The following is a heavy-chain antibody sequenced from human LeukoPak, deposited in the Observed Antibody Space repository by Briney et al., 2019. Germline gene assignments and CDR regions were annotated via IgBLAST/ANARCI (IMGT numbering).Heavy chain of an antibody. Sequence: SETLSLTCNVSGDSINTYYWSWIRQPPGRGLEWVAYLYYSGSTNYNPSLKSRVTISVDTSKNQFSLKLSSVTAADTAVYYCAREGYSYGENWFDPWGQGTLVTVSS. V-gene: IGHV4-59*01. J-gene: IGHJ5*02. CDR3: AREGYSYGENWFDP. D-gene: IGHD5-18*01. CDR1: GDSINTYY. CDR2: LYYSGST.